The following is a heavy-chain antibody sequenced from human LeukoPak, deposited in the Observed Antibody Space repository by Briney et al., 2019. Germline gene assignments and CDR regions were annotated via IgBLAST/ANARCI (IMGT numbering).Heavy chain of an antibody. J-gene: IGHJ4*02. V-gene: IGHV4-34*01. CDR1: GGSFSGYY. Sequence: PSETLSLTCAVYGGSFSGYYWSWIRQPPGKGLGWIGEINHSGSTNYNPSLKSRVTISVDTSKNQFSLKLSSVTAADTAVYYCARGYSGSYYPLDYWGQGTLVTVSS. CDR2: INHSGST. CDR3: ARGYSGSYYPLDY. D-gene: IGHD1-26*01.